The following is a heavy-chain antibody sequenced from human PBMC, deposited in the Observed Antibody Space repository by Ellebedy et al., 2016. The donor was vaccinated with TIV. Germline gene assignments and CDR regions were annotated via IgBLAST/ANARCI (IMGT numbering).Heavy chain of an antibody. J-gene: IGHJ4*02. Sequence: GESLKISCAASGFTFDDYTMHWVRQAPGKGLEWVSLISWDGGSTYYADSVKGRFTISRDNSKHSLYLQMNSLRTEDTALYYCAKGPMGTYYLDYWGQGTLVTVSS. CDR3: AKGPMGTYYLDY. V-gene: IGHV3-43*01. D-gene: IGHD7-27*01. CDR1: GFTFDDYT. CDR2: ISWDGGST.